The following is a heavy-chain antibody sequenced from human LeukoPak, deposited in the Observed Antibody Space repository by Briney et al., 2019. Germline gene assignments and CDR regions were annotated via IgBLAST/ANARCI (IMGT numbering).Heavy chain of an antibody. CDR2: IYYSGST. Sequence: PSETLSLTCTVSGGSISSCSYYWGWMRQPPGKGLVWIGSIYYSGSTYYNPSLNSRVTISVDTSKNQFSLKLSSVTAADTAVYYCARLQLFCGGDFYRGGFDYWGQGTLVTVSS. CDR3: ARLQLFCGGDFYRGGFDY. V-gene: IGHV4-39*01. CDR1: GGSISSCSYY. J-gene: IGHJ4*02. D-gene: IGHD2-21*02.